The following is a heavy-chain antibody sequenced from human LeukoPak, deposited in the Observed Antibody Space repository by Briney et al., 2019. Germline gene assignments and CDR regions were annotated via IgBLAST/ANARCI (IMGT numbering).Heavy chain of an antibody. Sequence: SETLSLTCGVSGGSISNTNWWTWVRQPPGKGLEWIGEVNLQGSTNYNPSLKSRVAISVDKSENHISLKLTSVTAADTAVYYCARAGGLRYFDWHNEYYFDYWGQGTLVTVSS. CDR2: VNLQGST. CDR3: ARAGGLRYFDWHNEYYFDY. V-gene: IGHV4-4*02. CDR1: GGSISNTNW. J-gene: IGHJ4*02. D-gene: IGHD3-9*01.